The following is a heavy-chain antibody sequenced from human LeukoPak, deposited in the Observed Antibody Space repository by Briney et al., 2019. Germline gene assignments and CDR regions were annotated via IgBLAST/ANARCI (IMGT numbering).Heavy chain of an antibody. CDR1: GYTFTGYY. V-gene: IGHV1-2*02. D-gene: IGHD2-2*01. Sequence: ASVKVSCKASGYTFTGYYMHWVRQAPGQGLEWMGWINPNSGGTNYAQKFQGRVTMTRDTSISTAYMELSRLRSDDTAVYYCARESTAVSLTPDYWGQGTLVTVSS. J-gene: IGHJ4*02. CDR3: ARESTAVSLTPDY. CDR2: INPNSGGT.